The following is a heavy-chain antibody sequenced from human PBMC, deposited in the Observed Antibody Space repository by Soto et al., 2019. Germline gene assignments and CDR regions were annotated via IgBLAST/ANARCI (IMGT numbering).Heavy chain of an antibody. CDR2: IYYSGST. CDR1: GGSISSGDYY. J-gene: IGHJ6*02. Sequence: SETLSLTCTVSGGSISSGDYYWSWIRQPPGKGLEWIGYIYYSGSTYYNPSLKSRVTISVDTSKNQFSLKLSSVTAADTAVYYCARARQESSNYYYYGMDVWGQGTTVTVSS. D-gene: IGHD3-10*01. CDR3: ARARQESSNYYYYGMDV. V-gene: IGHV4-30-4*01.